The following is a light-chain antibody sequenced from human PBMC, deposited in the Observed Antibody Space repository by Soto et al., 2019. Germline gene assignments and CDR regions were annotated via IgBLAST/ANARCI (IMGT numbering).Light chain of an antibody. CDR1: SSDVGGYNY. Sequence: QSALTQPRSVFGSPGQSVTISCTGTSSDVGGYNYVSWYQQHPGKAPKLMIYDVSTRPSGVPDRFSGSKSGNTASLTISGLQAEDEADYYCSSYAGSNSVVFGGGTQLTVL. V-gene: IGLV2-11*01. CDR3: SSYAGSNSVV. J-gene: IGLJ2*01. CDR2: DVS.